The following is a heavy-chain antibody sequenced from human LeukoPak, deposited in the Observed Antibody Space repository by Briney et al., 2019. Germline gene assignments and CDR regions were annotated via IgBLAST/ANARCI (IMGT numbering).Heavy chain of an antibody. CDR2: INPSGGST. V-gene: IGHV1-46*01. J-gene: IGHJ4*02. CDR1: GYTFTSYY. Sequence: ASVKVSCKASGYTFTSYYMHWVRQAPGQGLEWMGIINPSGGSTSYAQKFQGRVTMTRDTPTSTVYMELSSLRSDDTAVYYCARGFSVVAATLDYFYWGQGTLVTVSS. D-gene: IGHD2-15*01. CDR3: ARGFSVVAATLDYFY.